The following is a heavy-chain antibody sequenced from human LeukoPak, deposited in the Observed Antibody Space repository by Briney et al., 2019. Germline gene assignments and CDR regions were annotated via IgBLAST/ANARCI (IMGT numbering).Heavy chain of an antibody. CDR3: ARRRITNWFDP. CDR1: GASLNGHY. CDR2: IYYSGST. J-gene: IGHJ5*02. Sequence: SETLSLTCAVYGASLNGHYWSWIRQPPGKGLEWIGSIYYSGSTYYNPSLKSRVTISVDTSKNQFSLKLSSVTAADTAVYYCARRRITNWFDPWGQGTLVTVSS. D-gene: IGHD3-10*01. V-gene: IGHV4-34*01.